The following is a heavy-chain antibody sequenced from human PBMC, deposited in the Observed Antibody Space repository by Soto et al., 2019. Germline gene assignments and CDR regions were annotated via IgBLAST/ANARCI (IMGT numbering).Heavy chain of an antibody. V-gene: IGHV1-18*01. CDR1: GYTFTSYG. J-gene: IGHJ4*02. CDR2: ISAYNGNT. Sequence: QVQLVQSGAEVKKPGASVKVSCKASGYTFTSYGISWVRQAPGQGLAWMGWISAYNGNTNYAQKLQGRVTMTTDTSTSTAYMELRSLRSEDTAVYYCARDGRYFDWLLPDRRDFDYWGQGTLVTVSS. CDR3: ARDGRYFDWLLPDRRDFDY. D-gene: IGHD3-9*01.